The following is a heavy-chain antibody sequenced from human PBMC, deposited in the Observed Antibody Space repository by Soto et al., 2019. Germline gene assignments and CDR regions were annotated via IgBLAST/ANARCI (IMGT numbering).Heavy chain of an antibody. D-gene: IGHD3-9*01. CDR3: AAAETYYDILTGYTDIQFDY. Sequence: GGSLRLSCAASGFTFSSYAMSWVRQAPGKGLEWVSAISGSGGSTYYADSVKGRFTISRDNSKNTLYLQMNSLRAEDTAVYYCAAAETYYDILTGYTDIQFDYWGQGTLVTVSS. CDR1: GFTFSSYA. CDR2: ISGSGGST. V-gene: IGHV3-23*01. J-gene: IGHJ4*02.